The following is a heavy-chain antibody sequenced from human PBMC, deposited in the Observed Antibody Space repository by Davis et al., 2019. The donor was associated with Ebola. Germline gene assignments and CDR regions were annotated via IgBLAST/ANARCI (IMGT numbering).Heavy chain of an antibody. D-gene: IGHD3-10*01. V-gene: IGHV4-59*01. J-gene: IGHJ6*02. CDR2: IYYSGST. CDR3: ARDKVVRGVIPYYYYGMDV. Sequence: MPSETLSLTCTVSGGSISSYYWSWIRQPPGKGLEWIGYIYYSGSTNYNPSLKSRVTISVDTSKNQFSLKLSSVTAADTAVYYCARDKVVRGVIPYYYYGMDVWGQGTTVTVSS. CDR1: GGSISSYY.